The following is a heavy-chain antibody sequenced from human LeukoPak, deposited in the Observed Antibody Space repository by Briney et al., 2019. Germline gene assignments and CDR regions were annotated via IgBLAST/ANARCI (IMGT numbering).Heavy chain of an antibody. Sequence: PSETLSLTCTVSGGSISSSSYYWGWIRQPPGKGLEWIGSIYYSGSTYYNPSLKSRVTISVDTSKNQFSLKLSSVTAADAAVYYCARQGPYCYGSGSFDYWGQGTLVTVSS. V-gene: IGHV4-39*01. CDR1: GGSISSSSYY. D-gene: IGHD3-10*01. CDR2: IYYSGST. CDR3: ARQGPYCYGSGSFDY. J-gene: IGHJ4*02.